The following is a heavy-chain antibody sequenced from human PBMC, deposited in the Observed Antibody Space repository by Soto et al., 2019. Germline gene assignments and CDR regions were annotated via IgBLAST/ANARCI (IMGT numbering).Heavy chain of an antibody. CDR2: MNPNSGNT. V-gene: IGHV1-8*02. CDR1: GYTFTSYG. J-gene: IGHJ4*02. Sequence: GASVKVSCKASGYTFTSYGISWVRQAPGQGLEWMGWMNPNSGNTGYAQKFQGRVTMTRNTSISTAYMELSSLRSEDTAVYYCARVRSYYYGSGSYLDYWGQGTQVTVSS. D-gene: IGHD3-10*01. CDR3: ARVRSYYYGSGSYLDY.